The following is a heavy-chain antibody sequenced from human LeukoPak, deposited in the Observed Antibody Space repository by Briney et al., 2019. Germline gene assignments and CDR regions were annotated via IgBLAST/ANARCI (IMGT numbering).Heavy chain of an antibody. CDR1: GFIFSSYC. J-gene: IGHJ4*02. CDR3: ARGGYYYDSSCYYDY. D-gene: IGHD3-22*01. Sequence: GGSLRLSCAASGFIFSSYCMSWVRQAPGKGLEWVANIKQDGSEKYYVDSVKGRFTISRDNAKNSLYLQMNSLRAEDTAVYYCARGGYYYDSSCYYDYWGQGTLVTVSS. V-gene: IGHV3-7*01. CDR2: IKQDGSEK.